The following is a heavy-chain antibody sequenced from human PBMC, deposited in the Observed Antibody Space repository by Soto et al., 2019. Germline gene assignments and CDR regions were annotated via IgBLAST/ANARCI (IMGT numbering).Heavy chain of an antibody. Sequence: QLQLQESGPGLVKPSETLSLTCTVSGGSISSSSYYWGWIRQPPGKGLEWIGSIYYSGSTYYNPSVECRATISVDTSNNQFSLKLSSVTAANTAVYYCASSRYYYDSSGYYAEGFDYWGQGTLVTVSS. CDR3: ASSRYYYDSSGYYAEGFDY. J-gene: IGHJ4*02. CDR2: IYYSGST. CDR1: GGSISSSSYY. V-gene: IGHV4-39*01. D-gene: IGHD3-22*01.